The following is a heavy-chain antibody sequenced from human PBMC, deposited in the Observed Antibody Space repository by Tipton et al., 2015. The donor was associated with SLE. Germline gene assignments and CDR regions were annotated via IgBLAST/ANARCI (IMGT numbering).Heavy chain of an antibody. CDR2: TFYRAKWFY. Sequence: GLVKPSQTLSLICDISGDSVTSNSAAWSWIRQSSSRGLEWLGTTFYRAKWFYDYAESVKGRMTINVDTSKNQVSLQLDSVTPDDTAVYYCARDPYGDWGSGYYDFWGQGTLVTVSS. CDR3: ARDPYGDWGSGYYDF. J-gene: IGHJ4*02. D-gene: IGHD4-17*01. CDR1: GDSVTSNSAA. V-gene: IGHV6-1*01.